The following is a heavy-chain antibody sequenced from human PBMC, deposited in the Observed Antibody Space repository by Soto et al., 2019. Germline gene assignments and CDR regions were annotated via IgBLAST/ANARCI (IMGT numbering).Heavy chain of an antibody. CDR3: ARDLDEYSYGYLLWGLHPQSYFDY. J-gene: IGHJ4*02. D-gene: IGHD5-18*01. V-gene: IGHV1-18*01. CDR1: GYTFTSYG. CDR2: ISAYNGNT. Sequence: ASVKVSCKASGYTFTSYGISWVRQAPGQGLEWMGWISAYNGNTNYAQKLQGRVTMTTDTSTSTAYMELRSLRSDDTAVYYCARDLDEYSYGYLLWGLHPQSYFDYWGQGTLVTVSS.